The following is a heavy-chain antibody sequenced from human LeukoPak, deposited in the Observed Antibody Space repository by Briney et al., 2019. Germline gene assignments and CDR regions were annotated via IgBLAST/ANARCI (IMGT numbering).Heavy chain of an antibody. CDR2: IWYDGSNK. CDR3: AREIRFLEWLTENYYYYMDV. CDR1: GFTFSSYV. J-gene: IGHJ6*03. V-gene: IGHV3-33*01. Sequence: GGSLRLSCAASGFTFSSYVMHWVRQSPGKGLEGGAVIWYDGSNKYYADPVKGRFTISRANSKNTLYLQMHSLRAADTAVYYCAREIRFLEWLTENYYYYMDVWGNGNTVTVSS. D-gene: IGHD3-3*01.